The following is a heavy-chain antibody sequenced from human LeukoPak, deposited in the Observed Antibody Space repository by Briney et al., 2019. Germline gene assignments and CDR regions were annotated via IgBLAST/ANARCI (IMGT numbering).Heavy chain of an antibody. CDR1: GFTFSDYY. CDR2: ISSSGSTI. Sequence: GGSLRLSCAASGFTFSDYYMSWIRQAPGKGLEWVSYISSSGSTIYYADSVKGRFTISRDNAKNSLYLQMNSLRAEDTAVYYCANLGYCSGGSCFPGDYWGQGTLVTVSS. D-gene: IGHD2-15*01. V-gene: IGHV3-11*01. J-gene: IGHJ4*02. CDR3: ANLGYCSGGSCFPGDY.